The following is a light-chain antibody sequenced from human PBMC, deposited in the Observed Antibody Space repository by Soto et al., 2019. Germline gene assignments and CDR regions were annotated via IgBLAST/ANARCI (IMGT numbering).Light chain of an antibody. J-gene: IGLJ1*01. CDR3: CSYVGARTYV. CDR2: EGS. V-gene: IGLV2-23*01. CDR1: ISDVGSSGP. Sequence: QSALTQPASVSGSPGQSITISCSGSISDVGSSGPVSWYQHHPGQVPKLIIYEGSRRPSGVSSRFSGSKTGNTASLTITGLQAEDEANYYCCSYVGARTYVFGTGTQLTVL.